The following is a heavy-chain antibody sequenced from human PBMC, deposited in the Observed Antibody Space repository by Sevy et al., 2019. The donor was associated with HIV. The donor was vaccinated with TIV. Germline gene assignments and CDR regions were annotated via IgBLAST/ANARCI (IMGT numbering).Heavy chain of an antibody. V-gene: IGHV4-39*01. CDR2: FHYSGST. J-gene: IGHJ5*02. CDR3: ARHVCSNEPKRYCTGISCYPFDP. D-gene: IGHD2-2*01. Sequence: SETLSLICTVSSGSISSGSYYWGWIRQPPGKGLEWIGSFHYSGSTYYNPSLRSRVTISADTSKSQLSLKLRSVTAADPAMYYCARHVCSNEPKRYCTGISCYPFDPWGQGTPVTVSS. CDR1: SGSISSGSYY.